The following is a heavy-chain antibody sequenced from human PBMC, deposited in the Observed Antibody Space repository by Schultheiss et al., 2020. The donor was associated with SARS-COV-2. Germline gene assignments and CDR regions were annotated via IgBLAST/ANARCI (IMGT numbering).Heavy chain of an antibody. CDR3: ARVGLKQQLSY. CDR1: GFTFSSYS. Sequence: GGSLRLSCAASGFTFSSYSMNWVRQAPGKGLEWVSSISSSSSTIYYADSVKGRFTISRDNAKNSLYLQMNSLRAEDTAVYYCARVGLKQQLSYWGQGTLVTVSS. D-gene: IGHD6-13*01. V-gene: IGHV3-21*01. CDR2: ISSSSSTI. J-gene: IGHJ4*02.